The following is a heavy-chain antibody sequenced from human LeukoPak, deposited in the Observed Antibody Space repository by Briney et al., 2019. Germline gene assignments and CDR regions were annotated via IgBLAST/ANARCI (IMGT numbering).Heavy chain of an antibody. D-gene: IGHD4-17*01. CDR1: GGSISSYY. V-gene: IGHV4-59*01. Sequence: SETLSLTCTVSGGSISSYYWSWIRQPPGKGLEWIGYIYYSGSTNYNPSLKSRVTISVDTSKNQFSLKLSSVTAADTAVYYCARQDGDYPLYYFDYWGQGTLVTVSS. CDR2: IYYSGST. J-gene: IGHJ4*02. CDR3: ARQDGDYPLYYFDY.